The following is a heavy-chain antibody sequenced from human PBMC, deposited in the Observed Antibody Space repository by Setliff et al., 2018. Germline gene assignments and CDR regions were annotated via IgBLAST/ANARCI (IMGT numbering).Heavy chain of an antibody. V-gene: IGHV1-18*01. CDR3: VRSSAPQVVLAADFDF. D-gene: IGHD6-19*01. Sequence: GASVKVSCKPSGFNFITYGFSWVRQAPGQGLEWMGWISPYSGETNNAQWLQDRVTMTIDTSATTVYMELQSLRSGDTAVYYCVRSSAPQVVLAADFDFWGQGTPVTVSS. J-gene: IGHJ4*02. CDR1: GFNFITYG. CDR2: ISPYSGET.